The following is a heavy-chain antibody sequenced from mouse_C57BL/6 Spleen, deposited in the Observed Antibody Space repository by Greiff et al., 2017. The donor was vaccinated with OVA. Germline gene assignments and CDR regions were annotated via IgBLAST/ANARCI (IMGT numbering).Heavy chain of an antibody. Sequence: VKLQQPGAELVRPGTSVKLSCKASGYTFTSYWMHWVKQRPGQGLEWIGVIDPSDSYTNYNQKFKGKATLTVDTSSSTAYMQLSSLTSEDSAVYYCARPHYDYDGYWGQGTTLTVSS. J-gene: IGHJ2*01. CDR3: ARPHYDYDGY. D-gene: IGHD2-4*01. CDR2: IDPSDSYT. V-gene: IGHV1-59*01. CDR1: GYTFTSYW.